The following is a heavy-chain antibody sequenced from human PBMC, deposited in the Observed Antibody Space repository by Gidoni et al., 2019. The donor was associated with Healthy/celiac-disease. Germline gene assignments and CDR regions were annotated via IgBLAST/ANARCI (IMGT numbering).Heavy chain of an antibody. CDR3: AKDRRQRITMVRGDAFDI. V-gene: IGHV3-23*01. CDR2: ISGSGGST. Sequence: VSAISGSGGSTYYADSVKGRFTISRDNSKNTLYLQMNSLRAEDTAVYYCAKDRRQRITMVRGDAFDIWGQGTMVTVSS. D-gene: IGHD3-10*01. J-gene: IGHJ3*02.